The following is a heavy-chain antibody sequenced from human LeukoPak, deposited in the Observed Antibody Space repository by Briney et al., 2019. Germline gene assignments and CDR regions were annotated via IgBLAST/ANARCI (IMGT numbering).Heavy chain of an antibody. Sequence: SETLSLTCAVYGGSFSGYYWSWIRQHPGKGLEWIGYIYYSGSTYYNPSLKSRVTISVDTSKNQFSLKLSSVTAADTAVYYCAREPPRGTYYDSSGSYAFDIWGQGTMVTVSS. CDR3: AREPPRGTYYDSSGSYAFDI. J-gene: IGHJ3*02. D-gene: IGHD3-22*01. V-gene: IGHV4-31*11. CDR2: IYYSGST. CDR1: GGSFSGYY.